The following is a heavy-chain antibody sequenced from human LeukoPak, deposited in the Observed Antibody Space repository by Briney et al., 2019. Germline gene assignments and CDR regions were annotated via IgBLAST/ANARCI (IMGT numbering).Heavy chain of an antibody. D-gene: IGHD1-26*01. CDR3: AKGPKWELGY. Sequence: GGPLRLSCVASGFTFSSYAMSWVRQAPGKGLEWVSAISGSGGSTYYADSVKGRFTISRDNSKNTLYLQMNSLRAEDTAVYYCAKGPKWELGYWGQGTLVTVSS. J-gene: IGHJ4*02. CDR2: ISGSGGST. CDR1: GFTFSSYA. V-gene: IGHV3-23*01.